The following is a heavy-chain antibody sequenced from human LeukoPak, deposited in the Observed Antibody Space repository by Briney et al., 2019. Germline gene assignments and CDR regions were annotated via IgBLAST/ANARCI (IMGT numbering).Heavy chain of an antibody. CDR2: ISYDGSNK. CDR3: AKDIEYDVSGFDY. V-gene: IGHV3-30-3*01. J-gene: IGHJ4*02. CDR1: GFTYSSYA. Sequence: GGSLRLSCAASGFTYSSYAMHWVRQAPGKGLEWVAVISYDGSNKYYADSVKGRFTISRDNAKNSLYLQMNSLRAEDTALYYCAKDIEYDVSGFDYWGQGTLVTVSS. D-gene: IGHD5/OR15-5a*01.